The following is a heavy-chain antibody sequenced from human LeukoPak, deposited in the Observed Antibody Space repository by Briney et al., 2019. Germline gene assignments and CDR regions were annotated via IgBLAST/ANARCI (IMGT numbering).Heavy chain of an antibody. Sequence: SETLSLTCTVSGGSVSSGSYYWSWIRQPPGKGLEWIGYIYYTGSTNYNPSLKSRVTISVDTSKNQFSLKLSSVTAADTAVYYCARGQNNYFDYWGQGTLVTVSS. D-gene: IGHD2/OR15-2a*01. J-gene: IGHJ4*02. V-gene: IGHV4-61*01. CDR3: ARGQNNYFDY. CDR1: GGSVSSGSYY. CDR2: IYYTGST.